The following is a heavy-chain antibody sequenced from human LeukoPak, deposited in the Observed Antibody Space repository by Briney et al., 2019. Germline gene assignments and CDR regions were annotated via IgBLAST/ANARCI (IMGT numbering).Heavy chain of an antibody. CDR1: GFTFSSYS. CDR2: ISSSSSTI. D-gene: IGHD5-12*01. J-gene: IGHJ4*02. Sequence: PGGSLRLSCAASGFTFSSYSMNWVRQAPGKGLEWVSYISSSSSTIYYADSVKGRFTISRDNAKNSLYLQMNSLRAEDTAVYYCARHNSGPPDYWGQGTLVTVSS. CDR3: ARHNSGPPDY. V-gene: IGHV3-48*04.